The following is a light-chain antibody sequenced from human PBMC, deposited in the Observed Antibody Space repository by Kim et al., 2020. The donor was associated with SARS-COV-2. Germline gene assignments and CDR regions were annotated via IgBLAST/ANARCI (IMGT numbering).Light chain of an antibody. CDR1: QSVGTS. J-gene: IGKJ4*01. V-gene: IGKV3-11*01. CDR3: HQRSDWPLT. Sequence: EIVLTQSPATLSLSPGERASLSCRASQSVGTSLVWYQQKVGQAPRLLIYDASNRATDIPAKFSGSGSGTDFTLTISNLESEDFAVYYCHQRSDWPLTFGGGTKVDIK. CDR2: DAS.